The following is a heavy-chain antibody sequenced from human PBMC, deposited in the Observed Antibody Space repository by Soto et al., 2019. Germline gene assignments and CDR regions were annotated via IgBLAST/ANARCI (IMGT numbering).Heavy chain of an antibody. Sequence: LRLSCAASGFTFSSYAMSWVRQAPGKGLEWVSTISGSGGNTYYADSVKGRFTISRDNAKNSLYLQMNSLRDEDTAVYYCARDGRRHYYYGMDVWGQGTTVTVSS. CDR1: GFTFSSYA. J-gene: IGHJ6*02. CDR2: ISGSGGNT. V-gene: IGHV3-23*01. CDR3: ARDGRRHYYYGMDV.